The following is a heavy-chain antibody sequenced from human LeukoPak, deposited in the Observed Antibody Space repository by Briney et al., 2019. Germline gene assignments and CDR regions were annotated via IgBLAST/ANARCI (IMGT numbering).Heavy chain of an antibody. CDR2: INHSGST. CDR3: ARGAPGGYCSSTSCYRYYYYYMDV. Sequence: PSETLSLTCTVSSGSISSHYWSWIRQPPGKGLEWIGEINHSGSTNYNPSLKSRVTISVDTSKNQFSLKLSSVTAADTAVYYCARGAPGGYCSSTSCYRYYYYYMDVWGKGTTVTVSS. V-gene: IGHV4-34*01. D-gene: IGHD2-2*01. J-gene: IGHJ6*03. CDR1: SGSISSHY.